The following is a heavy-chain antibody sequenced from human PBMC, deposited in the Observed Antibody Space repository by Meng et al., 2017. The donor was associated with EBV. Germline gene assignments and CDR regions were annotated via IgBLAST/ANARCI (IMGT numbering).Heavy chain of an antibody. CDR3: AKGADLAAAGTFWFDP. Sequence: QVQRVQSGAEVKRPGASVKVACKASGYTFPCYYMHWGRQAPEQGLEWMGRINPNSGGTNYAQKFQGRVTRTRDTSISTAYMELSRLRSDDTAVYYCAKGADLAAAGTFWFDPGGQGTLVTVS. V-gene: IGHV1-2*06. CDR2: INPNSGGT. CDR1: GYTFPCYY. D-gene: IGHD6-13*01. J-gene: IGHJ5*02.